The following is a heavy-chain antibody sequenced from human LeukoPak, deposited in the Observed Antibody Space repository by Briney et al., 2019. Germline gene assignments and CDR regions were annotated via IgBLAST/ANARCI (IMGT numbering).Heavy chain of an antibody. D-gene: IGHD3-3*01. J-gene: IGHJ4*02. CDR2: IKSKTDGGTT. V-gene: IGHV3-15*01. CDR3: TSSLDFWSGYYTDY. CDR1: GFSFSDYA. Sequence: GGSLRLSCVASGFSFSDYAMSWVRQAPGKGLEWVGRIKSKTDGGTTDYAAPVKGRFTISRDDSKNTLYLQMNSLKTEDTAVYYCTSSLDFWSGYYTDYWGQGTLVTVSS.